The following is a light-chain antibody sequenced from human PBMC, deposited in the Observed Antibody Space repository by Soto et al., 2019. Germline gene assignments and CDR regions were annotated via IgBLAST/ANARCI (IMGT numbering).Light chain of an antibody. V-gene: IGKV3-11*01. Sequence: EIVLTQSPATLSLSPGDRATLSCRASQSVSSYLACYQQKPGQAPRLLIYDASNRATGIPARFSGSGSGTDFTLTISSLEPEDFAVYYCQQRSNWPPTFGQGTKVEIK. CDR1: QSVSSY. CDR2: DAS. J-gene: IGKJ1*01. CDR3: QQRSNWPPT.